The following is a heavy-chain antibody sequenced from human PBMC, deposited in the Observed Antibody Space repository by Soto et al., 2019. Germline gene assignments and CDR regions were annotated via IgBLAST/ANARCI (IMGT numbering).Heavy chain of an antibody. Sequence: SETLSLTCTVSGGSISNYYWSWIRQSPGKGLEWIGYIYYSGSTNYNPSLKSRVTISLDTSKNQFSLQLSSVTAADTAVYYCAARYSYTSSWYFDYWGQGTLVTVSS. J-gene: IGHJ4*02. V-gene: IGHV4-59*08. CDR3: AARYSYTSSWYFDY. CDR2: IYYSGST. D-gene: IGHD6-13*01. CDR1: GGSISNYY.